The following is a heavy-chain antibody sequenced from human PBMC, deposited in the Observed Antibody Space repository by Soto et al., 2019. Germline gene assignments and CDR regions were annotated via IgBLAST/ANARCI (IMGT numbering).Heavy chain of an antibody. CDR2: ITSSSTYI. Sequence: EVQLVESGGGLVKPGGSLRLSCTASGFTFRIYSIHWVRQAPGKGLEWVSSITSSSTYIYYADSVKGRFTISRDNVKNSLYLQMNSLRAEDTAVYYCAREVGAPGGWLDPWGQGTLVTVSS. D-gene: IGHD1-26*01. V-gene: IGHV3-21*01. CDR1: GFTFRIYS. CDR3: AREVGAPGGWLDP. J-gene: IGHJ5*02.